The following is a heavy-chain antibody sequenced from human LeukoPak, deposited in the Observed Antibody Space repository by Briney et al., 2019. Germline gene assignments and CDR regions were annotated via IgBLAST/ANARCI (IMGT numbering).Heavy chain of an antibody. J-gene: IGHJ3*02. CDR1: GFTLRNYA. Sequence: GGSLRLSCAASGFTLRNYAMSWVRQAPGKGLEWVSGISGSATNTYYADSVKGRFTISRDNSKNTVYLQMNSLRAEDTAVYYCAKAIVLLISGNAFDIWGQGTMVTVSS. D-gene: IGHD2/OR15-2a*01. V-gene: IGHV3-23*01. CDR3: AKAIVLLISGNAFDI. CDR2: ISGSATNT.